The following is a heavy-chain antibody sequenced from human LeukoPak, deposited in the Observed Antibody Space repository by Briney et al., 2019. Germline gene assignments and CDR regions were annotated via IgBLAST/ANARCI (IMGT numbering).Heavy chain of an antibody. D-gene: IGHD1-26*01. V-gene: IGHV1-69*05. CDR3: ARDSGSYFENWFDP. CDR1: GGTFSSYA. Sequence: SVTVSCKASGGTFSSYAISGVRQAPGQGLEWMGGIIPIFGTANYAQKFQGRVTITTDESTSTAYMELSSLRSEDTAVYYCARDSGSYFENWFDPWGQGTLVTVSS. CDR2: IIPIFGTA. J-gene: IGHJ5*02.